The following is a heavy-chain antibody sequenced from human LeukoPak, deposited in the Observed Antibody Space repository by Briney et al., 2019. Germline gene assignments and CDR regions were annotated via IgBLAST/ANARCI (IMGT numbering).Heavy chain of an antibody. V-gene: IGHV4-61*01. J-gene: IGHJ4*02. Sequence: SETLSLTCTVSGGSFSSGSYYGSWIRQPPGKGLEWIGYIYYSESTNYNPSLKSRVTISADTSKNQFSLRLTSVTAADTAVYYCARDGDYWGQGTLVTVSS. CDR2: IYYSEST. CDR3: ARDGDY. CDR1: GGSFSSGSYY.